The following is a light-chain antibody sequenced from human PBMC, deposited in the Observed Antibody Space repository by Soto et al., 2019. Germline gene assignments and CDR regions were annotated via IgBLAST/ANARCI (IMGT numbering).Light chain of an antibody. CDR2: EVS. V-gene: IGLV2-14*01. CDR3: SSYSISSTHYV. J-gene: IGLJ1*01. CDR1: SSDVGSYDF. Sequence: QSALTQPASVSGPPGQSITISCTGTSSDVGSYDFVSWYQQHPGKAPKLIICEVSNRPSGVSNRFSGSKSGSTASLTISGLQAEDEADYYCSSYSISSTHYVFGSGTKVTVL.